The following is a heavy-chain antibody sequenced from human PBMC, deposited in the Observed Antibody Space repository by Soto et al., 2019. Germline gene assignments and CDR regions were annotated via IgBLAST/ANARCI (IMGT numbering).Heavy chain of an antibody. Sequence: KSSETLSLTCTVSGGSISSTTYYWGWIRQPPGKGLEWIGSVHYSGSTYYNPSLKSRVTISVDTSKNQFSLKLNSVTAAATAVYYCARHGYYYGSGNDMDVWGKGTTVTVSS. CDR3: ARHGYYYGSGNDMDV. CDR1: GGSISSTTYY. V-gene: IGHV4-39*01. J-gene: IGHJ6*03. CDR2: VHYSGST. D-gene: IGHD3-10*01.